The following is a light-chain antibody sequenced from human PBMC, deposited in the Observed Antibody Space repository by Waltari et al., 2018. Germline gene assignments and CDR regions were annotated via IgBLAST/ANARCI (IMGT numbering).Light chain of an antibody. CDR3: QQYYSYPPS. CDR1: HGISRD. CDR2: AAS. V-gene: IGKV1-8*01. J-gene: IGKJ3*01. Sequence: AIRITQSPSSLSAPTGDRVTITCRAVHGISRDLAWYPQKPGKAPKLLTYAASTLQSGVTSRVSGSGSGTDFTLTISCLQSEDFATYYCQQYYSYPPSFGPGTKVDIK.